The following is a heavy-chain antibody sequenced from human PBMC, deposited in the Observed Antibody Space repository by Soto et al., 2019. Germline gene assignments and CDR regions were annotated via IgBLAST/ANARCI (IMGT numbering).Heavy chain of an antibody. Sequence: QVQLQESGPGLVQPSQTLSLTCTVYGGSISSGGYYWRWIRKHPGTGLEWIGHISYSGSTYYNTSLKSRVTISVDTYRHQFYLIVNSVTAADTAVYYCASGVLHWGQGTMVTVSS. V-gene: IGHV4-31*03. CDR3: ASGVLH. CDR1: GGSISSGGYY. J-gene: IGHJ4*01. D-gene: IGHD3-10*01. CDR2: ISYSGST.